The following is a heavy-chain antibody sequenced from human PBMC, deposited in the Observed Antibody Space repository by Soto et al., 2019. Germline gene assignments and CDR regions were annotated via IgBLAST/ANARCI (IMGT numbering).Heavy chain of an antibody. V-gene: IGHV4-31*03. D-gene: IGHD5-18*01. J-gene: IGHJ4*02. CDR1: GGSISSGGYY. CDR3: ARNDVDTSMVFDY. CDR2: VHHSGTT. Sequence: SETLSLTCSVSGGSISSGGYYWSWLRQHAGTGLEWIGYVHHSGTTFYKSSLRSRVSMSIDTSKNHFSLNLTSVTAADTAIYYCARNDVDTSMVFDYWGQGSLVTVSS.